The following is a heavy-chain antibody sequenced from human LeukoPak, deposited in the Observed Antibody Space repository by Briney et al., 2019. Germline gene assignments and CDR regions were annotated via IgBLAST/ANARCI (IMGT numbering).Heavy chain of an antibody. D-gene: IGHD3-22*01. CDR1: GGSFSGYY. CDR2: INHSGST. Sequence: SETLSLTCAVYGGSFSGYYWSWIRQPPGKGLEWIGEINHSGSTNYNPSLKSRVTISVDTSKNQFSLKLSSVTAVDTAVYFCARGPPTDYYDSSGFYYVFDYWGQGTLVTVSS. J-gene: IGHJ4*02. CDR3: ARGPPTDYYDSSGFYYVFDY. V-gene: IGHV4-34*01.